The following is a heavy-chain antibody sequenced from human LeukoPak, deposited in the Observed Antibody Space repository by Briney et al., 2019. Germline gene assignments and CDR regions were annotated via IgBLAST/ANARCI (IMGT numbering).Heavy chain of an antibody. Sequence: PGGSLRLSCAASGFTFSSYSMNWVRQAPGKGLEWVSFITRSSNYIYYADSVKGRFTISRDNAKNSLYLQMNSLRAEDTAVYYCAREAYYYGSGSYSYFDYWGQGTLVTVSS. CDR3: AREAYYYGSGSYSYFDY. CDR1: GFTFSSYS. V-gene: IGHV3-21*04. CDR2: ITRSSNYI. J-gene: IGHJ4*02. D-gene: IGHD3-10*01.